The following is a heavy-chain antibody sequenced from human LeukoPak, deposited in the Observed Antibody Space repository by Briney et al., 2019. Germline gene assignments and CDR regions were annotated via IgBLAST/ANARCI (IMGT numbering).Heavy chain of an antibody. Sequence: GGSLRLSCAVSGFTFRTYGMHWVRQAPGKGLEWVAVISYDGSNKYYADSVKGRFTISRDNSKTTLYLKMNSLRAEDTAVYYCAKEGRWYYYDSSGPLYSLCDYWGQGTLVTVSS. J-gene: IGHJ4*02. CDR1: GFTFRTYG. CDR2: ISYDGSNK. CDR3: AKEGRWYYYDSSGPLYSLCDY. D-gene: IGHD3-22*01. V-gene: IGHV3-30*18.